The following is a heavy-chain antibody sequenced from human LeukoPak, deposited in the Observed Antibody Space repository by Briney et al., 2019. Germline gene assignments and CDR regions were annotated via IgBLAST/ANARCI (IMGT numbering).Heavy chain of an antibody. Sequence: ASVKVSCKASGYTFTSNALGWVRQAPGQGLEWMGWINTNTGNPTYAQGFTGRFVFSLDTSVSTAYLQISSLKAEDTAVYYCARGLDFWSGYYGWYFDLWGRGTLVTVSS. V-gene: IGHV7-4-1*02. J-gene: IGHJ2*01. CDR1: GYTFTSNA. CDR2: INTNTGNP. D-gene: IGHD3-3*01. CDR3: ARGLDFWSGYYGWYFDL.